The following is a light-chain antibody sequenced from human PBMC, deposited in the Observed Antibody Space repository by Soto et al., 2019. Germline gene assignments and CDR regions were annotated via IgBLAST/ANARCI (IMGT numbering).Light chain of an antibody. V-gene: IGKV3-15*01. CDR2: GAS. Sequence: EIVMTQSPATLSVSPGERATLSRRASQSVRSDLAWYQEKPGQAPRLLFYGASTRATGIPARFSGSGSGTEFTLTISSLQSEDFAVYFCQQYNYWPWTFGQGTKVDIK. J-gene: IGKJ1*01. CDR1: QSVRSD. CDR3: QQYNYWPWT.